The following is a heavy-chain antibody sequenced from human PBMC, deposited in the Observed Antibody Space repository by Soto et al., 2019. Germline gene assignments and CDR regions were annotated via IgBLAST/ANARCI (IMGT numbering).Heavy chain of an antibody. V-gene: IGHV3-21*01. CDR3: ARFGYTKGAH. CDR2: ISSSSSYI. CDR1: GFTFSSYT. J-gene: IGHJ4*02. Sequence: EVQLVESGGGLVKPGGSLRLSCAASGFTFSSYTMNWVRQAPGKGLEWVSSISSSSSYIYYADSVKGPFTISRDNAKNSLYLQMNGLNAEDTAVYYCARFGYTKGAHWGQGTLVTVSS. D-gene: IGHD5-12*01.